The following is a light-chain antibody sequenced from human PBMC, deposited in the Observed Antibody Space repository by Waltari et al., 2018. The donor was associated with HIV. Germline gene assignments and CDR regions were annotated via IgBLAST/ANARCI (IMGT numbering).Light chain of an antibody. V-gene: IGLV1-40*01. J-gene: IGLJ1*01. CDR3: QSYDSTLSGV. CDR1: SSNNGAGYD. CDR2: CNS. Sequence: QSVLTQPPSVSGAPGQRVTISCTGSSSNNGAGYDVHWYRQPPGTAPKLLIYCNSNRPLGVPYRFSGSRSGTSASLAIAGLQAEDEADYYCQSYDSTLSGVFGTGTKVTVL.